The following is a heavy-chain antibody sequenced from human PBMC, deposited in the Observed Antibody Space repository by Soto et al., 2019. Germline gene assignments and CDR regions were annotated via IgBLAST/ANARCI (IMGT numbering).Heavy chain of an antibody. CDR1: GFPFSNTW. D-gene: IGHD6-13*01. CDR2: IKTETDGGTT. J-gene: IGHJ4*02. Sequence: EVQLVESGGGLVKPGGSLRLSCAASGFPFSNTWMNWVRQAPGKGLEWVGRIKTETDGGTTDYAAPVKGIFTFSRDDSKNTLYLQMNTLKPEDTAVYYCTTGLGYGNDFLDYLGQGTLVTLSS. V-gene: IGHV3-15*07. CDR3: TTGLGYGNDFLDY.